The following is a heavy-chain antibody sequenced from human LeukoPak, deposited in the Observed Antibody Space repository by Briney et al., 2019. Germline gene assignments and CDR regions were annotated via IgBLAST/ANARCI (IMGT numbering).Heavy chain of an antibody. CDR3: ARDQYGTRLD. D-gene: IGHD1-1*01. J-gene: IGHJ4*02. CDR1: GFTISSYE. CDR2: ISSSGETK. Sequence: GGSLRLSCAASGFTISSYEMNWVRQAPGKGLEWVSHISSSGETKTYADSVQGRFTISRDNAKNSLYLQMNSLRAEDTAIYYCARDQYGTRLDWGQGTLVTVSS. V-gene: IGHV3-48*03.